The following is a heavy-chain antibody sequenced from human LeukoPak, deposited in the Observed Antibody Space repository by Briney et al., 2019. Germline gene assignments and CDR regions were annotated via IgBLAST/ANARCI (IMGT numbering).Heavy chain of an antibody. V-gene: IGHV1-69*13. CDR3: ARGGTMRQDYYYGMDV. J-gene: IGHJ6*02. CDR1: GGTFSSYA. CDR2: IIPIFGTA. Sequence: SVKVSCKASGGTFSSYAISWVRQAPGQGLEWMGGIIPIFGTANYAQKFQGRVTITADESTSTAYMELSSLRSEDTAVYYCARGGTMRQDYYYGMDVWGQGTTVTVSS. D-gene: IGHD3-22*01.